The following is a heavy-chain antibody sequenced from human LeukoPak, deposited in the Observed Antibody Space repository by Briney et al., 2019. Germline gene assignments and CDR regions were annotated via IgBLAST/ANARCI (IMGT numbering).Heavy chain of an antibody. CDR1: GFTFSSYE. D-gene: IGHD2-15*01. CDR3: ARAGSDIVVVVAAKEGMDV. J-gene: IGHJ6*02. Sequence: GGSLRLSCAASGFTFSSYEMNWVRQAPGKGLEWVSYISSSGSTIYYADSVKGRFTISRDNAKNSLYLQMNSLRAEDTAVYYCARAGSDIVVVVAAKEGMDVRGQGTTVTVSS. V-gene: IGHV3-48*03. CDR2: ISSSGSTI.